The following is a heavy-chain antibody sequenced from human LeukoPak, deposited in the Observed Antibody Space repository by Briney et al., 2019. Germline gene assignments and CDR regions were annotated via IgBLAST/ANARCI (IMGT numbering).Heavy chain of an antibody. J-gene: IGHJ4*02. Sequence: ASVKVSCKASGYTFTSYGISWVRQAPGQGLEWMGWISAYNGNTNYAQKLQGRVTVTTDTSTSTAYMELRSLRSDDTAVYYCAREESYGDYLGRVDYWGQGTLVTVSS. CDR1: GYTFTSYG. CDR3: AREESYGDYLGRVDY. V-gene: IGHV1-18*01. CDR2: ISAYNGNT. D-gene: IGHD4-17*01.